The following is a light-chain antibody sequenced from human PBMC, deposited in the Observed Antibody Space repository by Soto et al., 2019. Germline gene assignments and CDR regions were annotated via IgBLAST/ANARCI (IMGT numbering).Light chain of an antibody. V-gene: IGKV1-5*03. Sequence: DIQMTQSPSSVSAPVGDRVTITCRASQGISNYLAWYQQKPGKAPKLLIYKASSLESGVPSRFSGSGSGTEFTLTISSLQPDDFATYYCQQYNSYWTFGQGTKVDIK. CDR2: KAS. J-gene: IGKJ1*01. CDR1: QGISNY. CDR3: QQYNSYWT.